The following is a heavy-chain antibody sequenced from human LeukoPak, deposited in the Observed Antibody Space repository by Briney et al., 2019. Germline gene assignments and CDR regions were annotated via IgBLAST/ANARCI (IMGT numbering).Heavy chain of an antibody. CDR3: ARAPPGGVYATN. Sequence: GGSLRLSCAASGFTFSSYEMNWVRQAPGKGLEWVSYISSSGSTIYYADSVKGRFTISRDNAKNSLYLQMNSLRAEDTAVYYCARAPPGGVYATNWGQGTLVTVSS. CDR1: GFTFSSYE. D-gene: IGHD2-8*01. CDR2: ISSSGSTI. V-gene: IGHV3-48*03. J-gene: IGHJ4*02.